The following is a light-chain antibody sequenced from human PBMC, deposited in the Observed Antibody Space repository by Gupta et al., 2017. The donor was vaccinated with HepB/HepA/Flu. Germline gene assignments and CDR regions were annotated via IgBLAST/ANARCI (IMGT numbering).Light chain of an antibody. CDR2: WAS. CDR3: QQYYSNPRND. CDR1: QSVLYSSNNKNY. J-gene: IGKJ2*01. V-gene: IGKV4-1*01. Sequence: DIVMTQSPDSLAVSLGERATINCKSSQSVLYSSNNKNYLAWYQQKPGQPPKLLIYWASTRESGVPDRFSGSGSGTDFTLTISSRQAEDVAVYYCQQYYSNPRNDFGQGTKLEIK.